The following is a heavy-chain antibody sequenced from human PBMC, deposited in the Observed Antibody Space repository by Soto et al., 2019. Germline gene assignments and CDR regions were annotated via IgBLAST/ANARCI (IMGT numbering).Heavy chain of an antibody. CDR3: ASRYGASFDD. CDR1: GVSISSYY. Sequence: QVQLQESGPGLVKPSETLSLTCTVSGVSISSYYWSWIRQPPGKGLEWIGYIYYSGSTNYNPSLKSRFTISVDTSKYQLTLKLSSVTATDTAVYYCASRYGASFDDWGQGTLVIVSS. CDR2: IYYSGST. J-gene: IGHJ4*02. V-gene: IGHV4-59*01. D-gene: IGHD4-17*01.